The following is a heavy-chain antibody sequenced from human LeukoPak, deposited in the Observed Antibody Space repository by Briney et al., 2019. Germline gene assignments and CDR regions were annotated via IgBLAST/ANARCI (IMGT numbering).Heavy chain of an antibody. V-gene: IGHV3-23*01. Sequence: SGGSLRLSCAVSGITLSNYGMMWLRPAPGKGLEGVEGISDSGGSTKYEDSVKGRFTIARDNRKNTVYLQMKSLNAEDAAVYFCATRGVVIRVIVAGFHKEAYYFESWGQGALVTVSS. D-gene: IGHD2-21*01. CDR3: ATRGVVIRVIVAGFHKEAYYFES. CDR1: GITLSNYG. J-gene: IGHJ4*02. CDR2: ISDSGGST.